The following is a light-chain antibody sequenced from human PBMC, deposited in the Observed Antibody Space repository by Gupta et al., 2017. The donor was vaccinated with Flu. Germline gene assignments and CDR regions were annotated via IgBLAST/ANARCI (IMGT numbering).Light chain of an antibody. CDR1: QSVLYSSNNKNY. CDR2: WTS. V-gene: IGKV4-1*01. Sequence: DIVITQSPASLAVSLGERATINCKSSQSVLYSSNNKNYLAWYQQKPGQPPKLLIYWTSTRESGVPDRFSGSGSGTDFTLTISSLQAEDVAVYYCQQSFTFGQGTRLEIK. CDR3: QQSFT. J-gene: IGKJ5*01.